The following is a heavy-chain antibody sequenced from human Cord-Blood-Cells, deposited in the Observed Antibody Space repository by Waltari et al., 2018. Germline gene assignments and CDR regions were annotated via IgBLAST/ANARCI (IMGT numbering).Heavy chain of an antibody. CDR2: INHSGRT. Sequence: QVQLQQWGAGLLKPSETLSLTCAVYGGSFRCYYWSWIRQPPGKGLEWIGEINHSGRTNCNPSLKSRVTLSVDTSKNQFSLKLSYVTAADTAVYCCARGRDYWGQGTLVTVSS. CDR1: GGSFRCYY. CDR3: ARGRDY. J-gene: IGHJ4*02. V-gene: IGHV4-34*01.